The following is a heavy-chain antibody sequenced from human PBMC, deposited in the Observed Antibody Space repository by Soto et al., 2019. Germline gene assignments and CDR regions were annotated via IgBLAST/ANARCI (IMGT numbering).Heavy chain of an antibody. D-gene: IGHD3-22*01. J-gene: IGHJ3*02. CDR1: GGTFSSYA. CDR2: IIPIFGTA. Sequence: ASVKVSCKASGGTFSSYAISWVRQAPGQGLEWMGGIIPIFGTANYAQKFQGRVTITADESTSTAYMELSSLRSEDTAVYYCAKTYYYDSSAEFGIWGQGTMVTV. V-gene: IGHV1-69*13. CDR3: AKTYYYDSSAEFGI.